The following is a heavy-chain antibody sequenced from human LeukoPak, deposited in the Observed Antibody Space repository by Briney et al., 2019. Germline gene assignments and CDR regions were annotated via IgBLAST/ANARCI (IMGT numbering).Heavy chain of an antibody. CDR3: ARVAAAGTFYYYYYMDV. Sequence: GGSLRLSCAASGFTFSSYWMSWVRQAPGKGLEWVANIKQDGSEKYYVDSVKGRFTISRDNAKNSLYLQMNSLRAEDTAVYYCARVAAAGTFYYYYYMDVWGKGTTVTISS. CDR2: IKQDGSEK. J-gene: IGHJ6*03. CDR1: GFTFSSYW. V-gene: IGHV3-7*01. D-gene: IGHD6-13*01.